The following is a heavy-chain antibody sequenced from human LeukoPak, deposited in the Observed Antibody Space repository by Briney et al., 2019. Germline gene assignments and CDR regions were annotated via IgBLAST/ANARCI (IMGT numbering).Heavy chain of an antibody. CDR3: AKGGESYRTGLDY. CDR1: GFTFSSYA. J-gene: IGHJ4*02. Sequence: PGGSLRLSCAASGFTFSSYAMSWVRQAPGKGLERVSAISGSGGRTYRADSVKGRFTISRDNSKNTLYLQMNSLRAEDTAVYYCAKGGESYRTGLDYWGQGTLVTVSS. V-gene: IGHV3-23*01. CDR2: ISGSGGRT. D-gene: IGHD1-26*01.